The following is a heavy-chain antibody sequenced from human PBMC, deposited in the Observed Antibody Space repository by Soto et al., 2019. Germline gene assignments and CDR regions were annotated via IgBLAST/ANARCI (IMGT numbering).Heavy chain of an antibody. V-gene: IGHV4-31*03. CDR3: ASSAFGAGNWFDP. J-gene: IGHJ5*02. CDR2: IYDSGST. Sequence: QVQLQESGPGLVKPSQTLSLTCTVSGDSVNSGAYYWSWVRQHPGKGLEWIGYIYDSGSTYYNPSLKGRVTISLDASRNQFSLKLDSVTVADTAVYYCASSAFGAGNWFDPWGQGTLVTVSS. D-gene: IGHD3-16*01. CDR1: GDSVNSGAYY.